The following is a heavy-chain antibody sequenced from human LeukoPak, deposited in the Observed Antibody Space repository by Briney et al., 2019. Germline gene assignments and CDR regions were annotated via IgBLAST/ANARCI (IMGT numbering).Heavy chain of an antibody. D-gene: IGHD3-10*01. CDR1: AGMFNTYA. Sequence: ASVKVSCKASAGMFNTYAISWVRQAPGHGLEWMGRITPLSATPSQSQWIQGRVTITADISTYTVYLDLSSLRSEDTALYFCAGDPPGTPVGFDVWGQGTMVTVSS. CDR2: ITPLSATP. J-gene: IGHJ3*01. CDR3: AGDPPGTPVGFDV. V-gene: IGHV1-69*06.